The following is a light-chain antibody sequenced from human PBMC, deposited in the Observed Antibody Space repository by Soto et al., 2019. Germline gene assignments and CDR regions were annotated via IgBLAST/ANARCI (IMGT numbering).Light chain of an antibody. V-gene: IGKV1-33*01. Sequence: DIRMTQSPSSLSASVGDTVTITCQASQDIRYHLNWYPKRPGKAPRLLIYDASDLEPGVPSRFSGSGSGTDFTFTISGLQTEDAATYYCKQDDDVPIFTFGPGTKV. CDR1: QDIRYH. CDR3: KQDDDVPIFT. J-gene: IGKJ3*01. CDR2: DAS.